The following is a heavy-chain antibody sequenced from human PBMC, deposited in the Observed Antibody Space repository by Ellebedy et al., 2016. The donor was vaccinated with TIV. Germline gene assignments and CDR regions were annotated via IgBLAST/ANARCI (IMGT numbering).Heavy chain of an antibody. J-gene: IGHJ5*02. CDR3: AKGSWGNWFDP. Sequence: AASVKVSCKASGGTFSSYAISWVRQAPGQGLEWMGRIIPILGIANYAQKFQGRVTITADKSTSTAYMELSSLRSEDTAVYYCAKGSWGNWFDPWGQGTLVTVPS. V-gene: IGHV1-69*04. D-gene: IGHD3-16*01. CDR2: IIPILGIA. CDR1: GGTFSSYA.